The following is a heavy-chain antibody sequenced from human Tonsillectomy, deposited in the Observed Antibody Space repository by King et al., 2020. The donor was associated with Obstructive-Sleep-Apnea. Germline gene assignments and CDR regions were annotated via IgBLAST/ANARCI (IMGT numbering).Heavy chain of an antibody. CDR3: GRTQCYDNTGYHSDS. CDR2: TKNKAQRYTT. CDR1: GFTFSDYY. J-gene: IGHJ4*02. Sequence: VQLVESGGGLVQPGGSLRLSCAASGFTFSDYYMDWVRQAPGKGLEWVGRTKNKAQRYTTEYAASVKGRVTISRDDSKSTVYLQLNRMKGDDTAVYYCGRTQCYDNTGYHSDSWGQGTLVTVSS. D-gene: IGHD3-22*01. V-gene: IGHV3-72*01.